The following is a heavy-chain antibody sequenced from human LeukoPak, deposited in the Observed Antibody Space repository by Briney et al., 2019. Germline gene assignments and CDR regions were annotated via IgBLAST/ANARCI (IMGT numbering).Heavy chain of an antibody. CDR1: NFHFISYG. CDR3: ARGIPAVAGTSRSYWFDP. J-gene: IGHJ5*02. V-gene: IGHV1-18*04. D-gene: IGHD6-19*01. Sequence: ASVKVSCKAFNFHFISYGISWVRQAPGQGLEWMGWISGYNGNTNYGQKFQGRVTMTADTPTSTAYMELRSLRSDDAAVYYCARGIPAVAGTSRSYWFDPWGQGTLVTVSS. CDR2: ISGYNGNT.